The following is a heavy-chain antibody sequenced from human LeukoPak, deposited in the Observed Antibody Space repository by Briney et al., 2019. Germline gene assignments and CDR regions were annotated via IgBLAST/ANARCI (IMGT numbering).Heavy chain of an antibody. CDR2: ISAYNGNT. D-gene: IGHD6-19*01. Sequence: ASVKVSCKASGYTFTSYGISWVRQAPGQGLEWMGWISAYNGNTNYAQKLQGRVTMTTDTSTSTAYMELRSLRSEDTAVYYCAREVNVEWLAYFDYWGQGTLVTVSS. CDR1: GYTFTSYG. CDR3: AREVNVEWLAYFDY. J-gene: IGHJ4*02. V-gene: IGHV1-18*01.